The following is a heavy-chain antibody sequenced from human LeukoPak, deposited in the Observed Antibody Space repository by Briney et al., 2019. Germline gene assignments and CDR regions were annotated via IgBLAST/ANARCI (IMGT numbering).Heavy chain of an antibody. CDR3: ARDAPLGVLWS. V-gene: IGHV3-21*01. Sequence: NSGGSLRLPCAASGFTFSSYSMNWVRQAPGKGLEWVSSISSSSSYIYYADSVKGRFTISRDNAKNSLYLHMNSLRAEDTAVYYCARDAPLGVLWSWGQGTLVTVSS. CDR2: ISSSSSYI. D-gene: IGHD3-10*01. CDR1: GFTFSSYS. J-gene: IGHJ4*02.